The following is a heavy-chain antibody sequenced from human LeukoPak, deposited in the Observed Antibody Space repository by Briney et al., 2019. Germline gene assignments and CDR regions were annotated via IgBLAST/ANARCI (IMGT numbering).Heavy chain of an antibody. CDR2: INHSGST. CDR1: GGSFSGYY. Sequence: SETLSLTSAVYGGSFSGYYWSWIRQPPGKGLEWIGEINHSGSTNYNPSLKSRVTISVDTSKNQFSLKLSSVTAADTAVYYCARWPRARYFDLWGRGTLVTVSS. CDR3: ARWPRARYFDL. V-gene: IGHV4-34*01. J-gene: IGHJ2*01.